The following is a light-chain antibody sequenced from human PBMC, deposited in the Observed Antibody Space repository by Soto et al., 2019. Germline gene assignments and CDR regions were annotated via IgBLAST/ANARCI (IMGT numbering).Light chain of an antibody. CDR3: QKYDSAPLT. Sequence: DIQMTQSPSSLSVSVGDRVTITCRASQGIRNFLAWYQQKPGKVPKLLIYAASTLQTGVPYRFSGSGSGTDFTLTISRLQPEDVATYYCQKYDSAPLTFGGGTKVEIK. J-gene: IGKJ4*01. CDR2: AAS. V-gene: IGKV1-27*01. CDR1: QGIRNF.